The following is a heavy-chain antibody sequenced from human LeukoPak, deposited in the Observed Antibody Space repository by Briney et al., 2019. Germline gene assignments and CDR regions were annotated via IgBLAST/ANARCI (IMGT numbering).Heavy chain of an antibody. CDR2: IYPGDSDT. J-gene: IGHJ3*02. CDR3: ARLSRGPPFGVVIIPVISNDAFDI. D-gene: IGHD3-3*01. CDR1: GYSFTSYW. Sequence: RGESLKISCKGSGYSFTSYWIGWVRQMPGKGLEWMGIIYPGDSDTRYSPSFQGQVTISADKSISTAYLQWSSLKASDTAMYYCARLSRGPPFGVVIIPVISNDAFDIWGQGTMVTVSS. V-gene: IGHV5-51*01.